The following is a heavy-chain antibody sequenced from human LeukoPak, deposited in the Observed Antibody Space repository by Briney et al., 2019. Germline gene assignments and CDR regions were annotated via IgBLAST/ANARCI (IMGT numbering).Heavy chain of an antibody. Sequence: SVKVSCKDPGGTFSSYAISCVRPAPGQGLEWMGGIIPIFGTANYAQKFQGRVTITTDESTSTAYMEPSSLRSEDTAVYYCARDLDSSGYYDWGQGTLVTVSS. CDR2: IIPIFGTA. D-gene: IGHD3-22*01. CDR3: ARDLDSSGYYD. V-gene: IGHV1-69*05. CDR1: GGTFSSYA. J-gene: IGHJ4*02.